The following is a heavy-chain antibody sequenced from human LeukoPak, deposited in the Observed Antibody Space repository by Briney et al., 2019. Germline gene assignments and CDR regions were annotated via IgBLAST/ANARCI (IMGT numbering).Heavy chain of an antibody. V-gene: IGHV4-39*07. J-gene: IGHJ4*02. CDR2: IYYSGRS. Sequence: PSETLSLTCTVSGGSIIDDHYYWGWIRQPPGKGLEWIGTIYYSGRSYYNPSLTSRVTMSADTSKNQFSLRLNSVTAADTAVYFCARLGSYHDFWGQGALVTVSS. D-gene: IGHD1-26*01. CDR1: GGSIIDDHYY. CDR3: ARLGSYHDF.